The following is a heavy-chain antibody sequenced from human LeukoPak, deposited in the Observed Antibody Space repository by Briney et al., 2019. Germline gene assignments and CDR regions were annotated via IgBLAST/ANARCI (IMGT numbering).Heavy chain of an antibody. V-gene: IGHV3-23*01. Sequence: GGSLRLSCAASGLTFSSYAMSWVRQAPGKGLEWVSAISGSGGSTYYADSVKGRFTISRDNSKNTLYLQMNSLRAEDTAVYYCAKDPRGSYYYYGMDVWGQGTTVTVSS. CDR2: ISGSGGST. J-gene: IGHJ6*02. CDR1: GLTFSSYA. CDR3: AKDPRGSYYYYGMDV. D-gene: IGHD5-12*01.